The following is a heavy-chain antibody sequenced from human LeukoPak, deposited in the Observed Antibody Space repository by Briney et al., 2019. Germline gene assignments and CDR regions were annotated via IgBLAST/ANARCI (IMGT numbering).Heavy chain of an antibody. D-gene: IGHD1-7*01. CDR1: SGSISSGAYY. CDR3: AREEFGTACFDS. J-gene: IGHJ4*02. Sequence: SETLSLTCTVSSGSISSGAYYWGWIRQPPGKGPEWVGSIYHSGSTFYNPSLKGRVTISVDTSKNQFYLKLTFVTAADTAVFFCAREEFGTACFDSWGQGTLVTVSS. V-gene: IGHV4-39*07. CDR2: IYHSGST.